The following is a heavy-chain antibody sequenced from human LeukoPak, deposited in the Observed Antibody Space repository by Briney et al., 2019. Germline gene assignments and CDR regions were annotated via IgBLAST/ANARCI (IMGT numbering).Heavy chain of an antibody. CDR1: GYTFTSYY. V-gene: IGHV1-46*01. Sequence: GASVKVSCKASGYTFTSYYMHWVRQAPGQGLEWMGLNNPTGGSTGYAQQFQGRVTMTRDMSTSTDYMELSSLRSEDTAIYYCARDNSVGDNAWWFDPWGQGTLVTVSS. CDR2: NNPTGGST. CDR3: ARDNSVGDNAWWFDP. D-gene: IGHD1-26*01. J-gene: IGHJ5*02.